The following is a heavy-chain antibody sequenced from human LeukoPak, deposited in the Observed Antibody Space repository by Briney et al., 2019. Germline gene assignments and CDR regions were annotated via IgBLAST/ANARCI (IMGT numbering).Heavy chain of an antibody. CDR1: GFNFDTYA. J-gene: IGHJ4*02. Sequence: PGGSLRLSCAASGFNFDTYAMSWVRQAPGKGLGWVSVISGSGNTVYYADSVKGRFTISRDNSKNTLYLQMNSLRAEDTALYYCAKVSTKRVAYCSGGICYSGVYSFDYWGQGTLVTVSS. CDR2: ISGSGNTV. V-gene: IGHV3-23*01. D-gene: IGHD2-15*01. CDR3: AKVSTKRVAYCSGGICYSGVYSFDY.